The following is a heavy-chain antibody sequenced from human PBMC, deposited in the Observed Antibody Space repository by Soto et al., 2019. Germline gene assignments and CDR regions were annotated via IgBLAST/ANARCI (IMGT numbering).Heavy chain of an antibody. CDR1: GYTFTSYG. D-gene: IGHD3-22*01. V-gene: IGHV1-18*04. Sequence: QVQLVQSRAEVKKPGASVKVSCKASGYTFTSYGISWVRQAPGQGLEWMAWISAYNGNTNYAQKIQDRVTMTTDTSTSTAYMELRSLRSDDTAVYYCARDQYYYETSGYNFIDYWGQGTLVTVSS. CDR3: ARDQYYYETSGYNFIDY. CDR2: ISAYNGNT. J-gene: IGHJ4*02.